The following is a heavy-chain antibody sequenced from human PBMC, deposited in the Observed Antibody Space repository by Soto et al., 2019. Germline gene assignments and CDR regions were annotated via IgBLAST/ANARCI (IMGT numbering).Heavy chain of an antibody. CDR1: GGTFSSYA. Sequence: QVQLVQSGAEVKKPGSLVKVSCKASGGTFSSYAISWVRQAPGQGLEWMGGIIPIFGTANYAQKFQGRVTITADESTSTAYMELSSLRSEDTAVYYCASSRGYYDSSGPLAEYFQHWGQGTLVTVSS. D-gene: IGHD3-22*01. CDR3: ASSRGYYDSSGPLAEYFQH. CDR2: IIPIFGTA. J-gene: IGHJ1*01. V-gene: IGHV1-69*01.